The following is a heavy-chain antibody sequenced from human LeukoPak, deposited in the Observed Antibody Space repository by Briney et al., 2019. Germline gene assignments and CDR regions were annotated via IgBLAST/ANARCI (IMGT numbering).Heavy chain of an antibody. CDR1: GGSFSGYY. Sequence: KASETLPLTCAVYGGSFSGYYWSWIRQPPGKGLEWIGEINHSGSTNYNPSLKSRVTISVDTSKTQFSLKLTFVTAADTAVYYCARSEPDGADYWGQGTLVTVSS. CDR3: ARSEPDGADY. V-gene: IGHV4-34*01. J-gene: IGHJ4*02. CDR2: INHSGST. D-gene: IGHD3-10*01.